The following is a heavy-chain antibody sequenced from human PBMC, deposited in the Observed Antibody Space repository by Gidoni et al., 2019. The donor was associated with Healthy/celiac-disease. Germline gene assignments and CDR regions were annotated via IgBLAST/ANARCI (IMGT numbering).Heavy chain of an antibody. Sequence: QITLKESGPTLVKPTQTLTLTCTFSGFSLSTSGVGVGWIRQPPGKALGWLARIYWNDDKRYSPSLKSRLTITKDTSKNQVVLTMTNMDPVDTATYYCAHRPQDWEGYYWGQGTLVTVSS. D-gene: IGHD1-26*01. CDR3: AHRPQDWEGYY. V-gene: IGHV2-5*01. CDR2: IYWNDDK. CDR1: GFSLSTSGVG. J-gene: IGHJ4*02.